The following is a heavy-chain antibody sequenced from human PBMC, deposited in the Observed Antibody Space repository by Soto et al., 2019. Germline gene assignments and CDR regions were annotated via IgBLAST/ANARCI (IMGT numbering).Heavy chain of an antibody. D-gene: IGHD4-17*01. CDR3: AGGTYGGPFDF. V-gene: IGHV4-59*01. Sequence: KPSETLSLTCTVSGGSISSYYWSWIRQPPGKGLEWIGYLHYSGSTNYNSSLKSRVTISVDTSKNQFSLKLTSVTTADTAVYYCAGGTYGGPFDFWGQGTLVTVSS. CDR2: LHYSGST. J-gene: IGHJ4*02. CDR1: GGSISSYY.